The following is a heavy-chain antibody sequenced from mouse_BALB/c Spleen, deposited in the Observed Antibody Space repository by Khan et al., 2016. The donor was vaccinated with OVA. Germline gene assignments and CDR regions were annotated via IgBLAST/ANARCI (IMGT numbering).Heavy chain of an antibody. D-gene: IGHD1-3*01. CDR1: GFSLTSYG. V-gene: IGHV2-9*02. Sequence: QVQLKESGPGLVAPSQSLSITCTVSGFSLTSYGVHWVRQPPGKGLEWLGVIWAGGSTNYNSALIPRLSLSKDNSKSQGFLKMNRLQTEDTAMYYCARLEDIWGQGTTLTVSS. CDR3: ARLEDI. J-gene: IGHJ2*01. CDR2: IWAGGST.